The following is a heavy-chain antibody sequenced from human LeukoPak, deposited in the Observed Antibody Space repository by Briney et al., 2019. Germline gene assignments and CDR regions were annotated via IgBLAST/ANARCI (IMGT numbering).Heavy chain of an antibody. CDR1: GFTFSSYG. CDR2: IRYDGSNK. Sequence: RGSLRLSCAASGFTFSSYGMHWVRQAPGKGLEWVAFIRYDGSNKYYADSVKGRFTISRDNSKNTLYLQMNSLRAEDTAVYYCAKDDPNAFDIWGQGTMVTVSS. CDR3: AKDDPNAFDI. V-gene: IGHV3-30*02. J-gene: IGHJ3*02.